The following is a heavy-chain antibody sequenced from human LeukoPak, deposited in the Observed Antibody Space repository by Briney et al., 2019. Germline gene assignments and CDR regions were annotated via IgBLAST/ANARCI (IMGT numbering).Heavy chain of an antibody. V-gene: IGHV3-23*01. CDR2: TSGSGDIK. Sequence: GGSLRLSCAASGFTFMNYAMTWGRQAPGKGLEWVSRTSGSGDIKLYADSVKGRFTISRANSENRLYLQMNSLRAEDTAVYYCANYRSGGGGYYSGLEHWGQGTLVAVSS. CDR3: ANYRSGGGGYYSGLEH. J-gene: IGHJ4*02. CDR1: GFTFMNYA. D-gene: IGHD2-15*01.